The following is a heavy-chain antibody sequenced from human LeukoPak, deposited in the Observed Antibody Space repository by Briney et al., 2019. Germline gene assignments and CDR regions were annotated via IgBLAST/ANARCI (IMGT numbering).Heavy chain of an antibody. CDR3: ARAHYASGSFFDY. D-gene: IGHD3-10*01. CDR1: GGSISTYY. V-gene: IGHV4-59*01. J-gene: IGHJ4*02. Sequence: SETLSLTCTVPGGSISTYYWSWIRQPPGKGLEWIGYIYYSGSTNYNPSLKSRVTISVDTSKNQFSLKLSSVTAADTAVYYCARAHYASGSFFDYWGQGTLVTVSS. CDR2: IYYSGST.